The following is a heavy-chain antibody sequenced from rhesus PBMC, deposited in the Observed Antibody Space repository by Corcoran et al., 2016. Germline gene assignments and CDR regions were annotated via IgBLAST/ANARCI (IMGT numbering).Heavy chain of an antibody. Sequence: QLQLQESGPGLVKPSETLSVTCAVSGGSISSSYWSWIRQAPGKGLEWIGYIYGSGSSPNYTPSLKRRVTLSVDTSKNQLSLKLSSVTAADTAVYYCASDRHSWNRGFDYWGQGVLVTVSS. J-gene: IGHJ4*01. D-gene: IGHD1-20*01. CDR3: ASDRHSWNRGFDY. CDR2: IYGSGSSP. V-gene: IGHV4-169*02. CDR1: GGSISSSY.